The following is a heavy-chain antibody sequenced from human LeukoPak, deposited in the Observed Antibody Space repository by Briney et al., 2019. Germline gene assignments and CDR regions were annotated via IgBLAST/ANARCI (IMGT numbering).Heavy chain of an antibody. CDR2: IYHSGST. D-gene: IGHD1-20*01. Sequence: SETLPLTCTVSGYSISSGYYWGWIRQPPGKGLEWIGSIYHSGSTYYNPSLKSRVTISVDTSKNQFSLKLSSVTAADTAVYYCARALRYNWTPYYFDYWGQGTLVTVSS. V-gene: IGHV4-38-2*02. CDR1: GYSISSGYY. J-gene: IGHJ4*02. CDR3: ARALRYNWTPYYFDY.